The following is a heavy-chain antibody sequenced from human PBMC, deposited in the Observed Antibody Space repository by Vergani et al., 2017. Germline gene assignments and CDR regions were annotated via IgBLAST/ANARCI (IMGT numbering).Heavy chain of an antibody. D-gene: IGHD2-8*01. CDR3: AKTERMVYAMDLWWFDP. CDR2: IYYSGST. Sequence: QVQLQESGPGLVKPSETLSLTCTVSGGSISSYYWSWIRQPPGKGLEWIGYIYYSGSTNYNPSLKSRVTISVDTSKNQFSLKLSSVTDADAAVYYLAKTERMVYAMDLWWFDPWGQGTLVTVSS. V-gene: IGHV4-59*01. CDR1: GGSISSYY. J-gene: IGHJ5*02.